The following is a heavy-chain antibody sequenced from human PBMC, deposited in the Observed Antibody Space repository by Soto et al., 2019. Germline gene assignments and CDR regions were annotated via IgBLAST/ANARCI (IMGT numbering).Heavy chain of an antibody. V-gene: IGHV3-30*18. Sequence: GGSLRLSCAASGFTFSSYGMHWVRQAPGKGLEWVAVISYDGSNKYYGDSVKGRFTISRDNSKNTLYLQMNSLRAEDTAVYYCAKTIVPAGIDAFDVWGRGTMVTVSS. CDR1: GFTFSSYG. J-gene: IGHJ3*01. CDR3: AKTIVPAGIDAFDV. D-gene: IGHD2-2*02. CDR2: ISYDGSNK.